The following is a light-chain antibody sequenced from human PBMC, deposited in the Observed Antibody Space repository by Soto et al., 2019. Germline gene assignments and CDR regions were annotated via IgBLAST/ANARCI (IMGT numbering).Light chain of an antibody. CDR1: QDISDW. Sequence: DIHITQSPSSESSSVGDRGTITWRASQDISDWLAWYQQKPGKAPRLLIFAASNLHTEVPSRFSGSGYRTDFSLTINGLQPEDFATYYCQQAKSFPLTFGGGTKVEI. CDR2: AAS. V-gene: IGKV1-12*01. J-gene: IGKJ4*01. CDR3: QQAKSFPLT.